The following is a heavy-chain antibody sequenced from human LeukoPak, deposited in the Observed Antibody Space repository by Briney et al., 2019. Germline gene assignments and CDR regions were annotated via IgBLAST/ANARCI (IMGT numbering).Heavy chain of an antibody. CDR2: ISAYNGNT. CDR3: ARDPSITMVRGVITQVDY. J-gene: IGHJ4*02. CDR1: GYAFTSYG. D-gene: IGHD3-10*01. V-gene: IGHV1-18*01. Sequence: ASVKVSCKASGYAFTSYGISWVRQAPGQGLEWMGWISAYNGNTNYAQKLQGRVTMTTDTSTSTACMELRSLRSDDTAVYYCARDPSITMVRGVITQVDYWGQGTLVTVSS.